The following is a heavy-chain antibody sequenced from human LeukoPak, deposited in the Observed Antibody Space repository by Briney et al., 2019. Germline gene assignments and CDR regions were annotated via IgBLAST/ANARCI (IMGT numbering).Heavy chain of an antibody. V-gene: IGHV3-20*04. CDR3: ARDLSATWSSLAF. J-gene: IGHJ4*02. CDR1: GLSIADYG. CDR2: ISWDGAS. Sequence: PGGSLRLSCATSGLSIADYGMSWVRHVPGKGLEWVAGISWDGASGYSDSVKGRFTISRDNAKNSLCLQMIGLRGEDTAIYFCARDLSATWSSLAFWGQGALVTVSS.